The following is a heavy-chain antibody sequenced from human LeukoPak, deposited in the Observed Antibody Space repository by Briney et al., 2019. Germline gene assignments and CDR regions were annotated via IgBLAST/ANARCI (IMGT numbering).Heavy chain of an antibody. D-gene: IGHD6-19*01. CDR3: ATGGIAVYNFDY. CDR2: ISAYNGNT. J-gene: IGHJ4*02. CDR1: GYTFTSYG. Sequence: VASVKVSCKASGYTFTSYGVSWVRQAPGQGLEWMGWISAYNGNTNYAQKLQGRVTMTTDTSTSTAYMELSSLRSEDTAVYYCATGGIAVYNFDYWGQGTLVTVSS. V-gene: IGHV1-18*01.